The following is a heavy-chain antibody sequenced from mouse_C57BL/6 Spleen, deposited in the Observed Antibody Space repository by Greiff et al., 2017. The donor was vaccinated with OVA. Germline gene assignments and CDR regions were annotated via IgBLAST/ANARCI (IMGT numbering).Heavy chain of an antibody. V-gene: IGHV1-42*01. CDR1: GYSFTGYY. D-gene: IGHD2-3*01. CDR3: ARDDELYAMDY. CDR2: INPSTGGT. Sequence: EVQLQESGPELVKPGASVKISCKASGYSFTGYYMNWVKQSPEKSLEWIGEINPSTGGTTYNQKFKAKATLTVDKSSSTAYMQLKSLTSEDSAVYYCARDDELYAMDYWGQGTSVTVSS. J-gene: IGHJ4*01.